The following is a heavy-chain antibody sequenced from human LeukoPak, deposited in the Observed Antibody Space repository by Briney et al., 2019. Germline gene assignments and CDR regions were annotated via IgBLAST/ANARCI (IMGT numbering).Heavy chain of an antibody. CDR3: ARDNSVGETAWWFDP. Sequence: GASVKVSCKASEYTFTSYYMHWVRQAPGQGLEWMGIINPSGGSTSYAQKFQGRVTMTRDMSTSTVYMELSSLRSEDTAVYYCARDNSVGETAWWFDPWGQGTLVTVSS. J-gene: IGHJ5*02. CDR2: INPSGGST. V-gene: IGHV1-46*01. CDR1: EYTFTSYY. D-gene: IGHD1-26*01.